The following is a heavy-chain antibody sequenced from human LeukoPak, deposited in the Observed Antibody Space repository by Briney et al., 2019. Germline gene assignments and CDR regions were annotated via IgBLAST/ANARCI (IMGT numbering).Heavy chain of an antibody. D-gene: IGHD1-26*01. Sequence: GGSLRLSCAASGFTFSIYWMSWVRQAPGKGLEWVSAISGSGGSTYYADSVKGRFTISRDNSKNTLYLQMNSLRAEDTAVYYCAKALGATHYYGMDVWGQGTTVTVSS. V-gene: IGHV3-23*01. CDR1: GFTFSIYW. CDR3: AKALGATHYYGMDV. CDR2: ISGSGGST. J-gene: IGHJ6*02.